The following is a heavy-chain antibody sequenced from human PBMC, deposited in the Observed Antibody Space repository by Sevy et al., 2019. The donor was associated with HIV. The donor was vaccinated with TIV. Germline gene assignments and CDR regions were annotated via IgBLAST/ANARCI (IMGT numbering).Heavy chain of an antibody. D-gene: IGHD3-22*01. V-gene: IGHV3-23*01. CDR1: GFTFSSYA. Sequence: GGSLRLSCAASGFTFSSYAMSWVRQAPGKGLDGVSGIIIMGAGTYYADSVKGRFTISRDNSKNTLYLQMNSLRAEDTAVYYCANNNSGYYYDYWGQGTLVTVSS. J-gene: IGHJ4*02. CDR3: ANNNSGYYYDY. CDR2: IIIMGAGT.